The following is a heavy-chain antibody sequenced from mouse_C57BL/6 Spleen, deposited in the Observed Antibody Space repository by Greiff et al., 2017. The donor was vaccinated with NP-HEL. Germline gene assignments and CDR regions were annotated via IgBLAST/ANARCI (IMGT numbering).Heavy chain of an antibody. CDR3: ARDYGYDAYFDY. CDR1: GYTFTDYN. CDR2: INPNNGGT. J-gene: IGHJ2*01. D-gene: IGHD2-2*01. V-gene: IGHV1-22*01. Sequence: EVQLQQSGPELVKPGASVKMSCKASGYTFTDYNMHWVKQSHGKSLEWIGYINPNNGGTSYNQKFKGKATLTVNKSSSTAYMELRSLTSEDSAVYYCARDYGYDAYFDYWGQGTTLTVSS.